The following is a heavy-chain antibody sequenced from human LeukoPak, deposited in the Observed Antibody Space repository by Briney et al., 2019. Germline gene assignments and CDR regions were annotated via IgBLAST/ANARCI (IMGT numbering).Heavy chain of an antibody. J-gene: IGHJ5*02. CDR1: GYTFTSYG. V-gene: IGHV1-18*01. D-gene: IGHD2-2*01. CDR3: ARDLIEVVVVPAALGSWFDP. Sequence: AASVKVSCKASGYTFTSYGISWVRQAPGQGLEWMGWISAYNGNTNYAQKLQGRVTMTTDTSTSTAYMELRSLRSDDTAVYYCARDLIEVVVVPAALGSWFDPWGQGTLVTVSS. CDR2: ISAYNGNT.